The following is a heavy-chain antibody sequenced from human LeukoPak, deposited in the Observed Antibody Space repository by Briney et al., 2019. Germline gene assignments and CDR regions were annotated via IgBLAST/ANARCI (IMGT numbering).Heavy chain of an antibody. CDR1: GLTFSDYS. V-gene: IGHV3-23*01. D-gene: IGHD3-16*01. CDR2: ISGSGGRT. J-gene: IGHJ4*02. Sequence: AGGSLRLSCAASGLTFSDYSMTWVRQSPGKGLEWVSGISGSGGRTYFADSVKGRFTISRDNSKNILYLQMNSLRIEDTAIYFCAKDMGEGGTYYLDCWGPGTLVTVSS. CDR3: AKDMGEGGTYYLDC.